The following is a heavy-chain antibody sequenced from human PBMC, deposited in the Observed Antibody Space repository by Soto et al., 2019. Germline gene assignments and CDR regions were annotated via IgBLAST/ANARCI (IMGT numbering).Heavy chain of an antibody. V-gene: IGHV4-39*01. CDR2: IYYSGST. CDR1: GGSISSSSYY. CDR3: ARHEMADTAVSLSFDY. J-gene: IGHJ4*02. D-gene: IGHD6-19*01. Sequence: QLQLQESGPGLVKPSETLSLTCTVSGGSISSSSYYWGWIRQPPGKGLEWIGSIYYSGSTYYNPSLKSRVTISVDTSKNQFSLMLSAVTAADTAVYYCARHEMADTAVSLSFDYWGQGTLVTVSS.